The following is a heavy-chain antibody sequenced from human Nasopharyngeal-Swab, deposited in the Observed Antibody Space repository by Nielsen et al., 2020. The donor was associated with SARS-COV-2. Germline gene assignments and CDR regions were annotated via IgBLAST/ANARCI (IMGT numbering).Heavy chain of an antibody. CDR2: IKQDGSEK. V-gene: IGHV3-7*01. CDR1: GFTFSSYW. CDR3: ARAGSSGRYYYFDY. J-gene: IGHJ4*02. Sequence: GESLKISCAASGFTFSSYWMSWVRQAPGKGLEWVANIKQDGSEKYYVDSVKGRFTISRDNAKNSLYLQMNSLRAEDTAVYYCARAGSSGRYYYFDYWGQGTLVTVSS. D-gene: IGHD6-19*01.